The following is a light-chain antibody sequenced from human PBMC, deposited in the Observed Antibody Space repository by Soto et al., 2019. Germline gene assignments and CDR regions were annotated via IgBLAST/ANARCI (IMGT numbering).Light chain of an antibody. CDR3: SSYTSSSTLVG. J-gene: IGLJ2*01. CDR2: DVS. Sequence: QSVLTQPASVSGSPGQSITISCTGTSSDVGGYNYVSWYQQHPGKAPKLMIYDVSNRPSGVSNRFSGSKSGHTASLTISGLQAEDEADYYCSSYTSSSTLVGFGGGTELTVL. V-gene: IGLV2-14*01. CDR1: SSDVGGYNY.